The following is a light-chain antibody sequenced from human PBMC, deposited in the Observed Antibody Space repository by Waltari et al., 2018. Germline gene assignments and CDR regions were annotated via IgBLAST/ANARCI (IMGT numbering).Light chain of an antibody. CDR1: SSNIGAGYD. J-gene: IGLJ2*01. Sequence: QSVLTQPPSVSGAPGQRVTISCTGSSSNIGAGYDVQWYQQLPGTAPTLLIYGNINRPSGVPDRFSGSKAGTSASLAITGLQAEDEADYYCQSYDSSLSGVIFGGGTKLTVL. CDR2: GNI. CDR3: QSYDSSLSGVI. V-gene: IGLV1-40*01.